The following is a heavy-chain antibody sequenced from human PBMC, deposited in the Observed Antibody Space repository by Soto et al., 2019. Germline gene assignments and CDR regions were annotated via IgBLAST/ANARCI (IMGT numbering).Heavy chain of an antibody. Sequence: SETLSLTCTVSGGSISSSSYYWGWIRQPPGKGLEWIGSIYYSGSTYYNPSLKSRVTISVDTSKNQFSLKLGSVTAADTAVYYCARPSIAAAGTIDYWGQGTLVTVSS. CDR3: ARPSIAAAGTIDY. D-gene: IGHD6-13*01. CDR1: GGSISSSSYY. V-gene: IGHV4-39*01. CDR2: IYYSGST. J-gene: IGHJ4*02.